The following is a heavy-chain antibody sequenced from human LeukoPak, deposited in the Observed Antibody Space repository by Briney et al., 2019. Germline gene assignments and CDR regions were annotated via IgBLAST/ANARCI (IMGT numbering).Heavy chain of an antibody. CDR3: AKDGDDSSGPFDY. D-gene: IGHD3-22*01. J-gene: IGHJ4*02. CDR1: GFTFSSYA. CDR2: ISGSGGST. V-gene: IGHV3-23*01. Sequence: GGSLRLSCAASGFTFSSYAMSWVRQAPGKGLEWVSAISGSGGSTYYADSVKGRFTISRVNSKNTLYLQMNSLRAEGTAVYYCAKDGDDSSGPFDYWGQGTLVTVSS.